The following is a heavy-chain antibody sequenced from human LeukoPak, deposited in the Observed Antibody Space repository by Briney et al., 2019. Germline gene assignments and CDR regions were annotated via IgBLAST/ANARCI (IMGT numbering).Heavy chain of an antibody. CDR1: GFTFSSYE. CDR2: ISSSGSTI. CDR3: ASFILWLGGAIDY. J-gene: IGHJ4*02. Sequence: PGGSLRLSCAASGFTFSSYEMNWVRQAPGKGLEWVSYISSSGSTIYYADSVKGRFTISRDNAKNSLYLQMNSLRAEDTAVYYCASFILWLGGAIDYWGQGTLVTVSS. V-gene: IGHV3-48*03. D-gene: IGHD3-10*01.